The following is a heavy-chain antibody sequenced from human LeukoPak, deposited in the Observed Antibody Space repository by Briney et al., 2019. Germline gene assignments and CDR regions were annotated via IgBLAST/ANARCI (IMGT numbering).Heavy chain of an antibody. Sequence: GESLKISCKGSGYNFTTYWIGWVRQMPGKGLEWMGIIYPGDSDTRYSPSFQGQVTISADKSISTTYLQWNSLKASDTAIYYCASITLGGCGRSWSPFDYWGQGTLVTVSS. CDR2: IYPGDSDT. D-gene: IGHD6-13*01. V-gene: IGHV5-51*01. CDR1: GYNFTTYW. J-gene: IGHJ4*02. CDR3: ASITLGGCGRSWSPFDY.